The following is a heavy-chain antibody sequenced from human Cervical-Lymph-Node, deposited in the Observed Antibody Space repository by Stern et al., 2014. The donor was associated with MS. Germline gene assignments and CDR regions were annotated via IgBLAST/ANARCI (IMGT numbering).Heavy chain of an antibody. V-gene: IGHV5-51*01. D-gene: IGHD1-14*01. CDR1: GYKFSIYW. J-gene: IGHJ4*02. CDR3: ARQTTAWASDV. CDR2: I. Sequence: EVQLVESGAELIRPGESLKISCKGSGYKFSIYWIAWVRQMPGKGLEWMGIIHRPSFQGQVTMSADKSTSTAYLQWSSLNASDTAMYFCARQTTAWASDVWGQGTLVTVSS.